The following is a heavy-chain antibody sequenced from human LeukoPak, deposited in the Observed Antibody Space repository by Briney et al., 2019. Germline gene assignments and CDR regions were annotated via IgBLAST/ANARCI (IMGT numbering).Heavy chain of an antibody. CDR3: ARDMLLGDAFDI. CDR2: IKWNGAST. D-gene: IGHD3-10*02. J-gene: IGHJ3*02. CDR1: GFTFDDYA. V-gene: IGHV3-20*04. Sequence: GGSLRLSCAVSGFTFDDYAINWVRQAPGKGLEWVSNIKWNGASTGYGDSVKGRFTISRDNAKNSVFLQMNSLRPDDTALYYCARDMLLGDAFDIWGQGTMVIVSS.